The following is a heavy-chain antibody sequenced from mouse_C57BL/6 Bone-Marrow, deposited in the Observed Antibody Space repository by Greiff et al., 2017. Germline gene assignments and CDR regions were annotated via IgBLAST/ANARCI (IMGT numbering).Heavy chain of an antibody. CDR2: ISDGGSYT. CDR3: ARSPYYGSRTGFAY. Sequence: EVKVVESGGGLVKPGGSLKLSCAASGFTFSSYAMSWVRQTPEKRLEWVATISDGGSYTYYPDNVKGRFTISRDNAKNNMYLQVSHLKSEDTAMYYCARSPYYGSRTGFAYWGQGTLVTVSA. D-gene: IGHD1-1*01. V-gene: IGHV5-4*03. CDR1: GFTFSSYA. J-gene: IGHJ3*01.